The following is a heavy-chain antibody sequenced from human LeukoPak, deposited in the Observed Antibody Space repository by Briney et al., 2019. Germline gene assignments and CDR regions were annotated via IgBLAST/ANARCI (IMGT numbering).Heavy chain of an antibody. V-gene: IGHV3-9*01. J-gene: IGHJ6*02. D-gene: IGHD3-16*01. Sequence: GGSLRLSCVASGFFFDDYGMHWVRQVPGKGLEWVSGISWQSRTRKYADSVRGRFTISRDNAKNSLYLQMNSLRADDTAIYYCARNQQLGGHSYYYYGMDVWGQGTTVTVSS. CDR2: ISWQSRTR. CDR1: GFFFDDYG. CDR3: ARNQQLGGHSYYYYGMDV.